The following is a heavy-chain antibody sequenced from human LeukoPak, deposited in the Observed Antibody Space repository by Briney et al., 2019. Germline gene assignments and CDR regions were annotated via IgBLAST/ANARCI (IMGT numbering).Heavy chain of an antibody. Sequence: GRSLRLSCAASGFTFDDYAMHWVRQAPGKGLEWVSGISWNSGRIGYADSVKGRLTISRDNAKNSLYLQMNSLRAEDTALYYCAKDILSGYDSSCYHNYYYYGMDVWGQGTTVTVSS. CDR2: ISWNSGRI. CDR1: GFTFDDYA. J-gene: IGHJ6*02. V-gene: IGHV3-9*01. CDR3: AKDILSGYDSSCYHNYYYYGMDV. D-gene: IGHD3-22*01.